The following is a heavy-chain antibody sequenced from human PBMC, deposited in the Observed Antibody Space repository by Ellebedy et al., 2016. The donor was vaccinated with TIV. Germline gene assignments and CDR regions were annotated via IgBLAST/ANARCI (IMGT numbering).Heavy chain of an antibody. J-gene: IGHJ4*02. Sequence: SVKVSXKASRRTFSSYAISWVRQALGQGLEWMGGIIPIFGTANYAQKFQGRVTITADESTSTAYMGLSSLRSEDTAVYYCARGPTFLRSFDYWGQGTLVTVSS. CDR3: ARGPTFLRSFDY. CDR2: IIPIFGTA. V-gene: IGHV1-69*13. CDR1: RRTFSSYA.